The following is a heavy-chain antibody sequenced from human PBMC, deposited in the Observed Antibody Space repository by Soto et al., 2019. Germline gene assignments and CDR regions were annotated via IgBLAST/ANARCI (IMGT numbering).Heavy chain of an antibody. CDR3: AKDEDGPMDV. J-gene: IGHJ6*02. CDR1: GFTFDDYA. CDR2: ISWNSGSI. Sequence: EVQLVESGGGLVQPGRSLRLSCAASGFTFDDYAMHWVRQAPGKGLGWVSGISWNSGSIGYADSVKGRFTISRDNAKNSLYLQMNSLRAEDTALYYCAKDEDGPMDVWGQGTTVTVSS. V-gene: IGHV3-9*01.